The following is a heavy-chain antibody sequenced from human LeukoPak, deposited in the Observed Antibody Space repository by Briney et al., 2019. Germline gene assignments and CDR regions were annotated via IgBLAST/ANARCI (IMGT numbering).Heavy chain of an antibody. CDR3: ARCRGSGRSGWYFDF. D-gene: IGHD6-19*01. CDR1: GFTFDDYA. V-gene: IGHV3-9*01. J-gene: IGHJ2*01. CDR2: ISWNSGSI. Sequence: GGSLRLSCAASGFTFDDYAMHWVRQAPGKGLEWVSGISWNSGSIGYADSVWGRFTISRDNAKNSVYLQMHSLRAEDTAVYYCARCRGSGRSGWYFDFWGRGTLVTVS.